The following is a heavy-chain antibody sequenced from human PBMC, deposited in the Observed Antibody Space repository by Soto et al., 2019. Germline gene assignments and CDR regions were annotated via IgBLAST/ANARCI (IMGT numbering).Heavy chain of an antibody. Sequence: SETLSLTCSVSGGSIRDYFWTWVRQPPGKGLEWIGYISSSGTINYNSSLKSRVTISLDTSRNHFSLKLSSVTTADTAVYFCARDRKLVIPSNYYYYAMDVWGQGTTVTSP. CDR3: ARDRKLVIPSNYYYYAMDV. CDR2: ISSSGTI. D-gene: IGHD3-10*01. J-gene: IGHJ6*02. CDR1: GGSIRDYF. V-gene: IGHV4-59*01.